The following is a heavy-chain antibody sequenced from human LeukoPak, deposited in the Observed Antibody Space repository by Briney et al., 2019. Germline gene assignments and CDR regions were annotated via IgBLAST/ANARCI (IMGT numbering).Heavy chain of an antibody. V-gene: IGHV4-30-2*02. J-gene: IGHJ3*02. CDR1: GGSISSGGYS. Sequence: SQTLSLTCAVSGGSISSGGYSWSWIRQPPGKGLEWIGYIYHSGSTYYNPSLKSRVTISVDRSKNQFSLKLSSVTAADTAVYCCAGLVVVPNPSDAFDIWGQGTMVTVSS. CDR2: IYHSGST. CDR3: AGLVVVPNPSDAFDI. D-gene: IGHD3-22*01.